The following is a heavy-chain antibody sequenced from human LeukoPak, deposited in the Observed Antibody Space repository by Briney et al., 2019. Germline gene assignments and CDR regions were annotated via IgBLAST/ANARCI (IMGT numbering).Heavy chain of an antibody. V-gene: IGHV3-30*18. Sequence: PGRSLRLSCAASGFTFSSYGMHWVRQAPGKGLEWVAVISYDGSNKYYADSVKGRFTISRDNSKNTLYLQMNSLRAEDTAVYYCAKDVVAATPYYFDYWGQGTLVTVSS. CDR2: ISYDGSNK. CDR3: AKDVVAATPYYFDY. CDR1: GFTFSSYG. J-gene: IGHJ4*02. D-gene: IGHD2-15*01.